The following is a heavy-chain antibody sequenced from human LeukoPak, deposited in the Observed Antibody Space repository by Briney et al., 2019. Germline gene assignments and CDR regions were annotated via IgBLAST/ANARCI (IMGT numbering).Heavy chain of an antibody. D-gene: IGHD2-8*01. CDR2: ISSSSSYI. CDR1: GFTFSSYS. V-gene: IGHV3-21*01. CDR3: ARDRSKVLMVYATDAFDI. Sequence: PGGSLRLSCAASGFTFSSYSMNWVRQAPGKGLEWVSSISSSSSYIYYADSVKGRFTISRDNAKNSLYLQMNSLRAEDTAVYYCARDRSKVLMVYATDAFDIWGQGTMVTVS. J-gene: IGHJ3*02.